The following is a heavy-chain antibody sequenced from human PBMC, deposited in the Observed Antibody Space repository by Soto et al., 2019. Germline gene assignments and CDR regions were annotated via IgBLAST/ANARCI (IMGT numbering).Heavy chain of an antibody. Sequence: VQLVESGGGLVQPGGSLRLSCAASGFTFSSYWMHWVRQAPGKGLVWVSRINSDGSSTSYADSVKGRFTISRDNAKNTLDLQMNSLRAEDTAVYYCAREPYDFWSGYSYDYWGQGTLVTVSS. CDR1: GFTFSSYW. V-gene: IGHV3-74*01. CDR3: AREPYDFWSGYSYDY. J-gene: IGHJ4*02. CDR2: INSDGSST. D-gene: IGHD3-3*01.